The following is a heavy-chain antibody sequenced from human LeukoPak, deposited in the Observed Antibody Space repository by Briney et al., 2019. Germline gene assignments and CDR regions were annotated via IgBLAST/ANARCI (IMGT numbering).Heavy chain of an antibody. CDR3: ARRRDLYSGSYYPFDY. CDR1: GSIFTTYW. J-gene: IGHJ4*02. Sequence: RGASLQISCEGSGSIFTTYWIGWVRPLPGKGLEWMGIIYSGDSDTRYSPSFQGQVTISADKSISTAYLQWSSLKASDTAMYYCARRRDLYSGSYYPFDYWGQGTLVTVSS. D-gene: IGHD1-26*01. CDR2: IYSGDSDT. V-gene: IGHV5-51*01.